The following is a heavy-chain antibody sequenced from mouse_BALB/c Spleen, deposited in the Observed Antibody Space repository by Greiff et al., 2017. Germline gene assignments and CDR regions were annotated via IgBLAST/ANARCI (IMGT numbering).Heavy chain of an antibody. CDR3: ESMVSWFAY. J-gene: IGHJ3*01. D-gene: IGHD1-1*02. V-gene: IGHV3-6*02. CDR1: GYSITGGYY. CDR2: ISYDGSN. Sequence: EVQLQQSGPGLVKPSQSLSLTCSVTGYSITGGYYWNWIQQFPGNQLEWVGYISYDGSNNYNPSLKNRISITRDTSKNQFFLKLNSVTTEDTATYYCESMVSWFAYWGQGTLVTVSA.